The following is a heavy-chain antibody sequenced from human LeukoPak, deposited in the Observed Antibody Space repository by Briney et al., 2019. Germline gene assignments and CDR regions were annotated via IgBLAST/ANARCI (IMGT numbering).Heavy chain of an antibody. CDR1: GYTFTSYD. D-gene: IGHD6-6*01. CDR3: ARRGRIAARPTNENWFDG. CDR2: MNPNSGNT. V-gene: IGHV1-8*01. Sequence: GASVKVSCKASGYTFTSYDINWVRQATGQGLEWMGWMNPNSGNTGYAQKFQGRVTMTRNTSISTAYMELSSLRSEDTAVYYCARRGRIAARPTNENWFDGWGQGTLVTVSS. J-gene: IGHJ5*02.